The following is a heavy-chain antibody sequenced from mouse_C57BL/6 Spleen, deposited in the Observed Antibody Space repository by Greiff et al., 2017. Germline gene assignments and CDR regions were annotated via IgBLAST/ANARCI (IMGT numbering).Heavy chain of an antibody. Sequence: EVQLQQSGPELVKPGASVKISCKASGYTFTDYYMNWVKQSHGKSLEWIGDINPNNGGTSYNQKFKGKATLTVDKSSSTAYMELRSLTSEDSAVYYCARSRVYDGSNSAMDYWGQGTSVTVSS. CDR2: INPNNGGT. CDR1: GYTFTDYY. J-gene: IGHJ4*01. CDR3: ARSRVYDGSNSAMDY. V-gene: IGHV1-26*01. D-gene: IGHD2-3*01.